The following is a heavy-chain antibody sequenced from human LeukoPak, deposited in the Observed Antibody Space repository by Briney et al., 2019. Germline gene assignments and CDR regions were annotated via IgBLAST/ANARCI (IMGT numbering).Heavy chain of an antibody. CDR2: ISYDGSNK. CDR3: ARSHQGVRGVLLYYYGMDV. Sequence: AGGSLRLSCAASGFTFSSYGMHWVRQAPGKGLEWVAVISYDGSNKYYADSVKGRFTISRDNSKNMLYLQMNSLRAEDTAVYYCARSHQGVRGVLLYYYGMDVWGQGTTVTASS. J-gene: IGHJ6*02. D-gene: IGHD3-10*01. V-gene: IGHV3-30*03. CDR1: GFTFSSYG.